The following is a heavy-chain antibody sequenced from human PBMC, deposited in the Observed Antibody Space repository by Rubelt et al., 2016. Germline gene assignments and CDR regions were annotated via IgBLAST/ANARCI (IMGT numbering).Heavy chain of an antibody. V-gene: IGHV3-7*03. CDR1: GFTFGRYW. D-gene: IGHD1-26*01. CDR3: AKDFVEFYIGYRRSGSHPGRSFADYGMDV. Sequence: LVQHGGSLGLSCAASGFTFGRYWMNWFRQAPGKGLEWVANIREDGSEKNYVDSVKGRFTISRDNAKNSVDLQMDSLRDEDTGFYFCAKDFVEFYIGYRRSGSHPGRSFADYGMDVWGRGTSVIVSS. CDR2: IREDGSEK. J-gene: IGHJ6*02.